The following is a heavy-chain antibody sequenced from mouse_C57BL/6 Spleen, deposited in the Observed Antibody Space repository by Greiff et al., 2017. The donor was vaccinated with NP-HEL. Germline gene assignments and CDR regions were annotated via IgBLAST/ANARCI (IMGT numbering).Heavy chain of an antibody. CDR3: ARSGDYDLYYYAMDY. CDR1: GYAFSSYW. J-gene: IGHJ4*01. Sequence: SGAELVKPGASVKISCKASGYAFSSYWMNWVKQRPGKGLEWIGQIYPGDGDTNYNGKFKGKATLTADKSSSTAYMQLSSLTSEDSAVYFCARSGDYDLYYYAMDYWGQGTSVTVSS. D-gene: IGHD2-4*01. V-gene: IGHV1-80*01. CDR2: IYPGDGDT.